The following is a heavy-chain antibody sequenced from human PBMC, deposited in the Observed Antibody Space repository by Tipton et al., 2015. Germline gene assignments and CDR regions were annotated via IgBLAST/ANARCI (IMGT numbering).Heavy chain of an antibody. CDR2: INPDDSDT. CDR3: ARRGRSGYFLIDY. Sequence: QLVQSGAEVKKPGESLKISCQGSGYSFTSYWIGWVRQMPGKGLEWMGIINPDDSDTKYSPSFQGQVTISADKSLNTAYLQWSSLKASDTAMYYCARRGRSGYFLIDYWCQGALVTVSS. D-gene: IGHD3-3*01. CDR1: GYSFTSYW. J-gene: IGHJ4*02. V-gene: IGHV5-51*01.